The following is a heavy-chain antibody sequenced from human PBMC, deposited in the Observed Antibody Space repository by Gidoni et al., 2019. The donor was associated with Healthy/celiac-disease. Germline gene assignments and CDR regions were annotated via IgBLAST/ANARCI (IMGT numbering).Heavy chain of an antibody. CDR3: ARHPSGGGYYFDY. D-gene: IGHD3-10*01. J-gene: IGHJ4*02. CDR1: GFTFSSYG. Sequence: QVQLVESGGGVVQPGRSLRLSCAASGFTFSSYGMHWVRQAPGKGLEWVAVIWYDGSNKYYADSVKGRFTISRDNSKNTLYLQMNSLRAEDTAVYYCARHPSGGGYYFDYWGQGTLVTVSS. CDR2: IWYDGSNK. V-gene: IGHV3-33*01.